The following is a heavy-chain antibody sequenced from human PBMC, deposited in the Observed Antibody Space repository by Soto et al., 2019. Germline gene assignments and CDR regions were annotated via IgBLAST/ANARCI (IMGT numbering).Heavy chain of an antibody. V-gene: IGHV3-53*01. J-gene: IGHJ4*02. CDR2: IYSGGST. CDR3: ARDPGSITSPDRVHFDY. D-gene: IGHD3-10*01. Sequence: GGSLRLSCAASGFTVSSNYMSWVRQAPGKGLEWVSVIYSGGSTYYADSVKGRFTISRDDSKNTLYLQMNSLRAEDTAVYYCARDPGSITSPDRVHFDYWGQGTLVT. CDR1: GFTVSSNY.